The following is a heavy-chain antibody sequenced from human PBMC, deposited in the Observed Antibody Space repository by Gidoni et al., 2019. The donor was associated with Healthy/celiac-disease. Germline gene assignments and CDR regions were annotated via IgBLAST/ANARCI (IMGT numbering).Heavy chain of an antibody. CDR1: GFTFSSYA. V-gene: IGHV3-23*01. CDR3: AKNWGSSGWYEGEYFQH. D-gene: IGHD6-19*01. Sequence: EVQLLESGGGLVQPGGSLRLSCAASGFTFSSYAMGWVRQDPGKGLEWVSAISGSGVSTYYADSVKGRVTISRDNSKNTLYLQMNSLRAEDTAVYYCAKNWGSSGWYEGEYFQHWGQGTLVTVSS. CDR2: ISGSGVST. J-gene: IGHJ1*01.